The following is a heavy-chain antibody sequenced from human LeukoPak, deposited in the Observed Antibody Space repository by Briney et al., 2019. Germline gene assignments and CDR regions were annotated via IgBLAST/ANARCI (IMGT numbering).Heavy chain of an antibody. D-gene: IGHD2-2*01. Sequence: GGSLRLSCAASGFTFSSYGMHWVRQAPGKGLEGVAFIRYDGSNKYYADSVKGRFTSSRDNSKNTLYLQMNSLRAEDTAVYYCAKDLEYCSSTSCYPNWFDPWGQGTLVTVSS. CDR1: GFTFSSYG. CDR3: AKDLEYCSSTSCYPNWFDP. CDR2: IRYDGSNK. J-gene: IGHJ5*02. V-gene: IGHV3-30*02.